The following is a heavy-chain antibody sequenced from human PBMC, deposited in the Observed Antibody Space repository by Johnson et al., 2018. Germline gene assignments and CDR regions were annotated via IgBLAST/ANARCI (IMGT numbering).Heavy chain of an antibody. CDR2: ISSSSSYI. CDR3: SGYDRVDYYYRDV. V-gene: IGHV3-21*06. D-gene: IGHD5-12*01. Sequence: VQLVESGGGLVKXGGSXRLXCAASGFPFSSYTMNWVRQAPGTGLEWVSSISSSSSYINYAASVKGRFTISRDNATNSLSLNMNSLRAEETAVGGFSGYDRVDYYYRDVWGKGTTVTVSS. CDR1: GFPFSSYT. J-gene: IGHJ6*03.